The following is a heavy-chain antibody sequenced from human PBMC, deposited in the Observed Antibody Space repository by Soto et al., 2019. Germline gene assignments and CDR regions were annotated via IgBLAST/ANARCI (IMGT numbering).Heavy chain of an antibody. CDR1: GFSFNSHW. Sequence: GGSLRLSCAASGFSFNSHWMTWVRQAPGKGLEWVANIKQDGSEKYYGGSVKGRFTISRDNANKLLYLQMNSLRVDDTAVYFCDRTDLKDNCAWGQETVLTISS. D-gene: IGHD1-20*01. CDR2: IKQDGSEK. J-gene: IGHJ5*02. V-gene: IGHV3-7*02. CDR3: DRTDLKDNCA.